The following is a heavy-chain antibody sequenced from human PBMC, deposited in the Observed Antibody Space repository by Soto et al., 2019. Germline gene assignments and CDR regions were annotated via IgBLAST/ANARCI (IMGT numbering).Heavy chain of an antibody. CDR1: GYTFTSYA. J-gene: IGHJ4*02. Sequence: QVQLVQSGAEVKKPGASVKVSCKASGYTFTSYAIHWVRQAPGQRLEWMGWINVGDGQTKYSQKFQGRVTITRDTSASTAYMELSSLRSDDTAVFYCAREPYGGNEYDYWGQGTLVTVSS. D-gene: IGHD4-17*01. CDR3: AREPYGGNEYDY. V-gene: IGHV1-3*01. CDR2: INVGDGQT.